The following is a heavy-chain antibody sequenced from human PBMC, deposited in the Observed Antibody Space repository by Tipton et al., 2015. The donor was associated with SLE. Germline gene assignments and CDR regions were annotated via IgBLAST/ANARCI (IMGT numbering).Heavy chain of an antibody. CDR1: GYSISSSNY. V-gene: IGHV4-61*05. D-gene: IGHD2-21*01. CDR2: IYYSGTT. J-gene: IGHJ6*03. CDR3: ARGGRVNGPLRGDYFHYFYMDV. Sequence: GLAKPSETLSLTCTVSGYSISSSNYWGWIRQPPGKGLEWIGNIYYSGTTDYNPSLKSRVTISVDTSKRQFSLRLTSVTAADSAVYFCARGGRVNGPLRGDYFHYFYMDVWGKGTTVTVSS.